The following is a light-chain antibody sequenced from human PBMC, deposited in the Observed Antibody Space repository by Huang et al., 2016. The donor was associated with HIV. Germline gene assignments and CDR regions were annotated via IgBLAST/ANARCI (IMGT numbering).Light chain of an antibody. J-gene: IGKJ4*01. CDR1: QSVTSN. CDR2: GAS. V-gene: IGKV3D-15*01. CDR3: QQYNSWPLT. Sequence: EIVMTQSPATLSVSPGERATLSCRASQSVTSNLAWYQQRPGQAPRLLIYGASTRATGIPARFSCHRSGTEFTLTISGLQSEDFAVYYCQQYNSWPLTFGGGTNVEIK.